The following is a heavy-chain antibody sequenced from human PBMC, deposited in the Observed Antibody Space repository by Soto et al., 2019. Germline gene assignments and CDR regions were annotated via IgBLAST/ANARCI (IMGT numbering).Heavy chain of an antibody. V-gene: IGHV3-23*01. CDR2: ISGSDGST. CDR3: AKDNRAYGSGWSYGMDV. Sequence: GGSLRLSCAASGFTFINYAMSWVRQAPGKGLEWVSTISGSDGSTFYADSVKGRFTISRDSSKSTLSLQMNSLRAEDTALYYCAKDNRAYGSGWSYGMDVWGQGTTVTVSS. J-gene: IGHJ6*02. D-gene: IGHD6-19*01. CDR1: GFTFINYA.